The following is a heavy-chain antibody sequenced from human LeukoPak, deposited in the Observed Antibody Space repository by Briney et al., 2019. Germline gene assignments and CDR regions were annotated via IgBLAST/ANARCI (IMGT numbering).Heavy chain of an antibody. D-gene: IGHD3-16*02. Sequence: PGGSLRLSCAASGFSFSNHWMTWVRQAPGKGLEWVANINQKGSEEYYVDSVRGRFTISRDNAKNSLYLQMNSLRAEDTAVYYCARRYMATSAEDFDYWGQGTLVTVSS. CDR1: GFSFSNHW. CDR3: ARRYMATSAEDFDY. CDR2: INQKGSEE. J-gene: IGHJ4*02. V-gene: IGHV3-7*01.